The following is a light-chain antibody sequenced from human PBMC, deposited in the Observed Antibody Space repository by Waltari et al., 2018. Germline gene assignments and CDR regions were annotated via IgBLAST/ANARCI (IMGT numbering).Light chain of an antibody. J-gene: IGKJ1*01. V-gene: IGKV3-20*01. CDR3: QNHERLPAT. CDR2: AAS. Sequence: VLTQSPGTLSLSPGERATLSCRASQSVSKYLAWYQQRPGPAPRLLIYAASTRATGVPDRFSGSGFGTDFSLTISRLEPEDFAVYYCQNHERLPATFGQGTKVEIK. CDR1: QSVSKY.